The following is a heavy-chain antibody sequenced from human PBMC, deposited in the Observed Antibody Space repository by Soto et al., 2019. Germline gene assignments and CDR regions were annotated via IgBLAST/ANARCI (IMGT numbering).Heavy chain of an antibody. J-gene: IGHJ6*03. CDR3: ARLSDFWSGYYVGDYYYMDV. CDR1: GGSISYEYYH. V-gene: IGHV4-39*01. Sequence: SETLSLTCTVSGGSISYEYYHWTWIRPSPGKGLEWIGYIHYSGSTYYNPSFKSRVTISVDTSKNQFSLKLSSVTAADTAVYYCARLSDFWSGYYVGDYYYMDVWGKGTTVTVS. D-gene: IGHD3-3*01. CDR2: IHYSGST.